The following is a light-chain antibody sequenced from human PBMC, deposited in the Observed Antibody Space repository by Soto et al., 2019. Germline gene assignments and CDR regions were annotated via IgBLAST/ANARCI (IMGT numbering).Light chain of an antibody. Sequence: DLEMTPSPSSLSASVGDRVTITCQASQDIRKFLNWFQQRPGAAPKLLIYDASNLETGVPSRFRAGGSGTQFTFTITSLQPEDTGTSFCQQYDNLPYTFAQGTKVEI. CDR2: DAS. CDR3: QQYDNLPYT. V-gene: IGKV1-33*01. CDR1: QDIRKF. J-gene: IGKJ2*01.